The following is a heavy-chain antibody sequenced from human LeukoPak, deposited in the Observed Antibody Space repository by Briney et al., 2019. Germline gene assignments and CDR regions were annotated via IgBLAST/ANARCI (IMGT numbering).Heavy chain of an antibody. D-gene: IGHD3-22*01. CDR3: ARSNSGYEYYSMDV. Sequence: GESLRLSCAASGFTFSSYWMSWVRQAPGKGLEWVANIKQVGRAQYYVDPVKGRFTISKDNAKNSLYLQMNSLRAENTAVYYVARSNSGYEYYSMDVCGEGSTVIVS. CDR1: GFTFSSYW. V-gene: IGHV3-7*01. CDR2: IKQVGRAQ. J-gene: IGHJ6*02.